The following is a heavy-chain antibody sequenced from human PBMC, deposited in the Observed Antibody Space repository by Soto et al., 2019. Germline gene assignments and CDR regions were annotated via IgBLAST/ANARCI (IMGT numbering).Heavy chain of an antibody. CDR2: ISGSGGTT. V-gene: IGHV3-23*01. CDR3: AKFHGSGTYYNFPDY. Sequence: EVQLLESGGGSVQPGGSLRLSCAASGFSFNDYAMSWVRQAPGKGLEWVSTISGSGGTTYYAGSVKGRFTISRDNSKNTVYLQMNSLRAEDTAVYYCAKFHGSGTYYNFPDYWGQGTLVTVSS. CDR1: GFSFNDYA. J-gene: IGHJ4*02. D-gene: IGHD3-10*01.